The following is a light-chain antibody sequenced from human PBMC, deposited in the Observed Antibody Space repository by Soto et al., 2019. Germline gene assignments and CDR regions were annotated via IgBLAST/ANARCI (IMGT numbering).Light chain of an antibody. CDR1: SRDVGGYNY. CDR3: SSYTSSSTLV. CDR2: DVS. V-gene: IGLV2-14*01. J-gene: IGLJ1*01. Sequence: QSLLTQPPSVSGPPGQSITISCPGTSRDVGGYNYVSWYQQHPGKAPKLMIYDVSNRPSGVSNRFSGSKSGNTASLTISGLQAEDEADYYCSSYTSSSTLVFGTGTKVTVL.